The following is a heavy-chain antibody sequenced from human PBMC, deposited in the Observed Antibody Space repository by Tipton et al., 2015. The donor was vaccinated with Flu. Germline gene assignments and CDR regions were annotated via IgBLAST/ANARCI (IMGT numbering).Heavy chain of an antibody. CDR1: GFNFDVHA. CDR2: ISRNSARI. Sequence: SLRLSCAASGFNFDVHAMHWVRQAPGKGLEWVSGISRNSARIAYADSVKGRFTISRDNAKNSLYLQMNSLRVEDTALYYCTKDMRRNLTWGMDVWGQGSTVIVSS. J-gene: IGHJ6*02. CDR3: TKDMRRNLTWGMDV. V-gene: IGHV3-9*01. D-gene: IGHD3-9*01.